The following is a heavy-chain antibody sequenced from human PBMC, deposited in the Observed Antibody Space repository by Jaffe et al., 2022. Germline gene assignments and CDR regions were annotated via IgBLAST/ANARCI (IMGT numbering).Heavy chain of an antibody. CDR1: GFTFSSYA. CDR3: AGYPYDFWSGCIDY. V-gene: IGHV3-23*01. Sequence: EVQLLESGGGLVQPGGSLRLSCAASGFTFSSYAMSWVRQAPGKGLEWVSAISGSGGSTYYADSVKGRFTISRDNSKNTLYLQMNSLRAEDTAVYYCAGYPYDFWSGCIDYWGQGTLVTVSS. CDR2: ISGSGGST. D-gene: IGHD3-3*01. J-gene: IGHJ4*02.